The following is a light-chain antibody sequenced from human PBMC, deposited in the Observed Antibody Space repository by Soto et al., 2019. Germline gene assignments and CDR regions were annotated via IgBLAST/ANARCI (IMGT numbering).Light chain of an antibody. V-gene: IGLV2-14*03. CDR2: DVS. CDR3: SSYTSSTTLVI. J-gene: IGLJ2*01. Sequence: QLVLTQPASVSGSPGQSITISCTGTSNDVGGYNFVSWYQHHPGKAPKLMIYDVSNRPSGVSNRFSGSKSGNTASLTISGLQAEDEADYYCSSYTSSTTLVIFGGGTKLTVL. CDR1: SNDVGGYNF.